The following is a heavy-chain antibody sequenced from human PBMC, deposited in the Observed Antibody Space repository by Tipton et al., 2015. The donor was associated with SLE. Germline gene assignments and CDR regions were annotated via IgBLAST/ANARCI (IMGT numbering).Heavy chain of an antibody. Sequence: TLSLTCTVSGGSISSGDYYWSWIRQPPGKGLEWIGYIYYSGSTYYNPSLKSRVTISVDRSKNQFSLKLSSVTAADTAVYYCARVITYYYDSSGYYRQGYFDYWGQGTLVTVSS. D-gene: IGHD3-22*01. CDR2: IYYSGST. V-gene: IGHV4-30-4*01. CDR1: GGSISSGDYY. CDR3: ARVITYYYDSSGYYRQGYFDY. J-gene: IGHJ4*02.